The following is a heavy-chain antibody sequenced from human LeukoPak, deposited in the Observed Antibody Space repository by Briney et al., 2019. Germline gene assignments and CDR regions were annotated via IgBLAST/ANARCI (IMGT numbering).Heavy chain of an antibody. D-gene: IGHD4-17*01. Sequence: GGSLRLSCAASGFTFSSYAMSWVRQAPGEGLEWVSAISGSGGSTYYADSVKGRFTISRDNSKSTLYLQMNSLRAEDTAVYYCAKGTGSDYGGKLDYWGQGTLVTVSS. V-gene: IGHV3-23*01. CDR2: ISGSGGST. CDR3: AKGTGSDYGGKLDY. J-gene: IGHJ4*02. CDR1: GFTFSSYA.